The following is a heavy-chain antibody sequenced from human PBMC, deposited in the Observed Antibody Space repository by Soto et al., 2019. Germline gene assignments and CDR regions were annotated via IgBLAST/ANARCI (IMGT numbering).Heavy chain of an antibody. D-gene: IGHD3-22*01. Sequence: EVQLLESGGDLIQPGGSLRLSCAASGFTFNIYAMTWVRQAPGKGLEWVSAISRYGDFTYYADYVEGRFTISSDNSKNTLYLQMTSLGAEDTAVYYCATDRYLDHDSRGYLFDNWGQGTLVTVSS. V-gene: IGHV3-23*01. J-gene: IGHJ4*02. CDR3: ATDRYLDHDSRGYLFDN. CDR1: GFTFNIYA. CDR2: ISRYGDFT.